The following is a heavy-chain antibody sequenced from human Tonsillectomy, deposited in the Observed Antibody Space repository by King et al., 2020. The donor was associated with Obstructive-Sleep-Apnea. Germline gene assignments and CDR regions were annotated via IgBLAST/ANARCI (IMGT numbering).Heavy chain of an antibody. CDR2: INPSGGSR. CDR1: GYTFTSYY. J-gene: IGHJ6*02. D-gene: IGHD4-11*01. V-gene: IGHV1-46*03. CDR3: ARDHRTVSTTYYYGMDV. Sequence: VQLVESGAEVKKPGASVKVSCKASGYTFTSYYMHWVRQAPGQGLEWMGIINPSGGSRSYAEKFQGRLTMTRDTSTSTVYVELSSLRSEDTAVYYCARDHRTVSTTYYYGMDVWGQGTTVTVSS.